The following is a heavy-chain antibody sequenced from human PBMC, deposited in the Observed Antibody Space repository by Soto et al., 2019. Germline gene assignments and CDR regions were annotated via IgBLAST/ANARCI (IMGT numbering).Heavy chain of an antibody. CDR1: GGSISSGGYS. D-gene: IGHD2-2*01. V-gene: IGHV4-30-2*01. Sequence: SETLSLTCAVSGGSISSGGYSWSWIRQPPGKGLEWIGYIYHSGSTYYNPSLKSRVTISVDRSKNQFSLKLSSVTAADTAVYYCARSSTSANYFDYWGQGTLVTVSS. CDR2: IYHSGST. CDR3: ARSSTSANYFDY. J-gene: IGHJ4*02.